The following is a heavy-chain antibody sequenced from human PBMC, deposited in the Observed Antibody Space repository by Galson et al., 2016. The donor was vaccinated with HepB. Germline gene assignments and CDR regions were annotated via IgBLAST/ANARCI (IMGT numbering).Heavy chain of an antibody. V-gene: IGHV3-9*01. J-gene: IGHJ4*02. CDR1: GFTFGDYA. Sequence: SLRLSCAASGFTFGDYAMHWVRQAPGKGLEWVSGVNWNSGTIAYADSVKGRFTISRDNAKNSLYLQMNSLRAEDTALYYCAKTHGQIPYSGYGKGSYYDYWGQGTLVTVSS. CDR2: VNWNSGTI. CDR3: AKTHGQIPYSGYGKGSYYDY. D-gene: IGHD5-12*01.